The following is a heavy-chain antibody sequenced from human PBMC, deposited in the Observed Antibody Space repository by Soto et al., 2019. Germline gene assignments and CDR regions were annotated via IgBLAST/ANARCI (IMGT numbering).Heavy chain of an antibody. V-gene: IGHV4-34*01. CDR2: INHSGST. CDR3: ARGTGWYDDY. Sequence: PSETLSLTCAVYGGSFSGYYWSWIRQPPGKGLEWIGEINHSGSTNYNPSLKSRVTISVDTSKNQFSLKLSSVTAADTAVYYCARGTGWYDDYWGQGTLVTVSS. J-gene: IGHJ4*02. D-gene: IGHD6-19*01. CDR1: GGSFSGYY.